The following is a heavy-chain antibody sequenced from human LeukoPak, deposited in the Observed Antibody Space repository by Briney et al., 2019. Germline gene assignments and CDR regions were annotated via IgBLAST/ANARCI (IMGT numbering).Heavy chain of an antibody. D-gene: IGHD3-22*01. V-gene: IGHV4-38-2*02. Sequence: SETLSLTCTVSGYSVSSNYYWGWIRQPPGKGLEWIGTMEWIGTSYHSGSTYYNPSLKSRVTMSVDTSKNQFSLKLSSVTAADTAVYYCARGPYYYDSSAYPGRFDPWGQGTLVTVSS. CDR2: SYHSGST. CDR3: ARGPYYYDSSAYPGRFDP. J-gene: IGHJ5*02. CDR1: GYSVSSNYY.